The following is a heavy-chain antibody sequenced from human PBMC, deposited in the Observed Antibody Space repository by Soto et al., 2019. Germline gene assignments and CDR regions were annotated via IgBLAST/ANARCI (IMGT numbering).Heavy chain of an antibody. CDR2: ISSSSSYI. CDR3: ARDGVVYYDFWGGAMGYYYMDV. Sequence: EVQLVESGGGLVKPGGSLRLSCAASGFTFSSYSMNWVRQAPGKGLEWVSSISSSSSYIYYADSVKGRFTISRDNAKNSLYLQMNSLRAEDTAVYYCARDGVVYYDFWGGAMGYYYMDVWGKGTTVTVSS. J-gene: IGHJ6*03. CDR1: GFTFSSYS. V-gene: IGHV3-21*01. D-gene: IGHD3-3*01.